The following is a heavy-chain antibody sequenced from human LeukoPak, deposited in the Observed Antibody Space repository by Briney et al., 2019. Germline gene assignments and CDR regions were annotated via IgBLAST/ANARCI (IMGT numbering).Heavy chain of an antibody. D-gene: IGHD6-13*01. CDR1: GFTFSSYA. CDR3: ARSPAAGQYYGVDV. Sequence: GGSLRLSCAPSGFTFSSYAMHWVRQAPGKGLEWVAVISYDGSNTYYADSVKGRFTISRDNSKNTLNLQMNSLRAEDTAVYYCARSPAAGQYYGVDVWGQGTTATVSS. V-gene: IGHV3-30-3*01. J-gene: IGHJ6*02. CDR2: ISYDGSNT.